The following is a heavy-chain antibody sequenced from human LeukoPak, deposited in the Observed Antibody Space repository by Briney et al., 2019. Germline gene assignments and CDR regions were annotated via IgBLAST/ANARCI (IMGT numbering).Heavy chain of an antibody. CDR1: GSTIRSSF. D-gene: IGHD1-26*01. CDR3: TRNRGYYVNDY. J-gene: IGHJ4*02. CDR2: LSMRGTT. V-gene: IGHV4-59*01. Sequence: SEALSLTCSVSGSTIRSSFWNWIRQPPGRGLEWIGYLSMRGTTNYNPSLKSRVTISADTSENQFSLKVSSVTAADTAVYYCTRNRGYYVNDYWGQGILVTVSS.